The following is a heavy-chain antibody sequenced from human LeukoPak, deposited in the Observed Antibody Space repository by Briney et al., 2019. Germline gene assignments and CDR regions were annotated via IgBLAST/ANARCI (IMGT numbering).Heavy chain of an antibody. V-gene: IGHV3-33*01. CDR3: ARWDGSNLDI. D-gene: IGHD6-13*01. CDR2: IWYDGSNK. J-gene: IGHJ3*02. Sequence: HPGRSLRLSCEASGFTFSNYGMHWVRQAPGKGLEWVAVIWYDGSNKYYADSVKGRFTISRDNSKNTLYLQMNSLRAKDTAVYYCARWDGSNLDIWGQGTMVTVSS. CDR1: GFTFSNYG.